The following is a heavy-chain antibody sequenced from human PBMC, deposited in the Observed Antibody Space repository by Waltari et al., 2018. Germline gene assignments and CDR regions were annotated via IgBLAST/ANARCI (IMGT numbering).Heavy chain of an antibody. J-gene: IGHJ4*02. D-gene: IGHD3-10*01. V-gene: IGHV4-59*01. Sequence: QVQLQESGPGLVKPSETLFLTCTVSGGSISSYYWSWIRQPPGKGLEWIGYIYYSGSTNYNPSLKSRVTISVDTSKNQFSLKLSSVTAADTAVYYCARARNYYGSGSLFDYWGQGTLVTVSS. CDR2: IYYSGST. CDR3: ARARNYYGSGSLFDY. CDR1: GGSISSYY.